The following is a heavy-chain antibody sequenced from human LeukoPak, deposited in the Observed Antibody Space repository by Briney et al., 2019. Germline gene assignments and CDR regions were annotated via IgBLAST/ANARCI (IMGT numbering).Heavy chain of an antibody. J-gene: IGHJ3*02. D-gene: IGHD3-22*01. Sequence: ASVKVSCKASGYTFTSYGISWVRQAPGQGLEWMGXISAYNGNTNYAQKLQGRVTMTTDTSTSTAYMELRSLRSDDTAVYYCARGVPDYYDSSGYDDAFDIWGQGTMVTVSS. CDR3: ARGVPDYYDSSGYDDAFDI. CDR1: GYTFTSYG. CDR2: ISAYNGNT. V-gene: IGHV1-18*01.